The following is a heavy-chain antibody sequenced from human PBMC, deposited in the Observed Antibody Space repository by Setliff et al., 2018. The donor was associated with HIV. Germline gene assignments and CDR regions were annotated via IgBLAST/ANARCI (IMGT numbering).Heavy chain of an antibody. Sequence: SVKVSCKASGYTFSSYAISWVRQAPGQGLEWMGGIIPISGTANYAQKFQGRVTITTDESTSTAYMELSSLRSEDTAVYYCARGHGWRYYDILTGYYNWANYYYYGMDVWGQGTTVTVSS. CDR2: IIPISGTA. J-gene: IGHJ6*02. CDR3: ARGHGWRYYDILTGYYNWANYYYYGMDV. CDR1: GYTFSSYA. V-gene: IGHV1-69*05. D-gene: IGHD3-9*01.